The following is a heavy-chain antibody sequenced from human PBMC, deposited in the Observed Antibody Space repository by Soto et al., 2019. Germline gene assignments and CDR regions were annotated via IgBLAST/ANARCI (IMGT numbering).Heavy chain of an antibody. Sequence: PGESLKISCKGSGNSFTSYWIGWVRQMPGKGLEWMGFIYPSDSDTRYSPSFQGQVTISADKSINTAYLQWSSLKASDTAMYYCAKVNYYDSRGYPLGFDFWGPGTQVTVFS. CDR3: AKVNYYDSRGYPLGFDF. CDR2: IYPSDSDT. CDR1: GNSFTSYW. J-gene: IGHJ4*02. V-gene: IGHV5-51*01. D-gene: IGHD3-22*01.